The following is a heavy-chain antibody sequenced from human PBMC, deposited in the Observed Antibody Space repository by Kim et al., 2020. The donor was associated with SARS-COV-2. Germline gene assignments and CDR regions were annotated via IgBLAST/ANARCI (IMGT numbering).Heavy chain of an antibody. D-gene: IGHD2-21*02. Sequence: SETLSLTCAVYGGSFSGYYWSWIRQPPGKGLEWIGEINHSGSTNYNPSLKSRVTISVDTSKNQFSLKLSSVTAADTAVYYCARGPGNVVVTATPPPHP. CDR2: INHSGST. CDR3: ARGPGNVVVTATPPPHP. J-gene: IGHJ5*02. CDR1: GGSFSGYY. V-gene: IGHV4-34*01.